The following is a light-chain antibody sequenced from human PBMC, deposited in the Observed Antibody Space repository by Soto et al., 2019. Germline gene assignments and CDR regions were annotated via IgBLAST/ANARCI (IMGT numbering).Light chain of an antibody. V-gene: IGKV3-20*01. CDR3: HQYGSSPQA. CDR1: QSVSSNS. CDR2: GAS. Sequence: ESVLTQSPGTLSVSPGERATVSCRASQSVSSNSLAWYQQKPGQAPRLLIYGASSRATGVPDRFGASGSGTDFTLTISRLEPEDFAVYFCHQYGSSPQAFGGGTKV. J-gene: IGKJ4*01.